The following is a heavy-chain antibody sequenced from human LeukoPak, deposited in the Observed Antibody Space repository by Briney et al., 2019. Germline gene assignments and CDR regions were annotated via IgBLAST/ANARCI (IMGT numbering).Heavy chain of an antibody. D-gene: IGHD6-13*01. CDR2: FDYSGST. CDR3: ARGVAAAGTSWFDP. Sequence: KPSETLSLTCTVSGGSISNYYWSWIRQPPGKGLEWIGYFDYSGSTNYNPSLKSRVTISVDTSKNQFSLKLSSVTAADTAVYYCARGVAAAGTSWFDPWGQGTLVTVSS. CDR1: GGSISNYY. J-gene: IGHJ5*02. V-gene: IGHV4-59*01.